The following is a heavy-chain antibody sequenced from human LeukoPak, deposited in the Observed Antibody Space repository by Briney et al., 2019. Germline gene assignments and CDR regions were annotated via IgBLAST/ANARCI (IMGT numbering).Heavy chain of an antibody. CDR1: GGTFSSYA. CDR3: ARTPRWYSSSWSLDY. J-gene: IGHJ4*02. CDR2: IIPIFGTA. Sequence: ASVKVSCKASGGTFSSYAISWVRQAPGQGLEWMGGIIPIFGTANYAQKFQGRVTITADESTSTAYMELSRLRSDDTAVYYCARTPRWYSSSWSLDYWGQGTLVTVSS. D-gene: IGHD6-13*01. V-gene: IGHV1-69*13.